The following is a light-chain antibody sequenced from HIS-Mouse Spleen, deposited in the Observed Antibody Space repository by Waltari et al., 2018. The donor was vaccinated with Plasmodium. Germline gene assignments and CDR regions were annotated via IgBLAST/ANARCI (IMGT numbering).Light chain of an antibody. CDR1: TSDVGGYNY. CDR3: SSYTSSSTLV. Sequence: QSALTQPASVSGSPGPSITISCTGTTSDVGGYNYVSWYQQNPGKAPKRMIYDVSNRPSGVSKRFSGSKSGNTASLTISGLQGEDEADYYCSSYTSSSTLVFGTGTKVTVL. V-gene: IGLV2-14*01. CDR2: DVS. J-gene: IGLJ1*01.